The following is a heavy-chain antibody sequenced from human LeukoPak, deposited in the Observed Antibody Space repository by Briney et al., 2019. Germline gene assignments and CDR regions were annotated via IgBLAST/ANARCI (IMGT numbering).Heavy chain of an antibody. D-gene: IGHD2/OR15-2a*01. CDR2: ISASSSTI. Sequence: GGSLRLSCAASGFTFCTYSMNWVRQAPGKGLEWVSYISASSSTIYFADSVKGRFTISRDNAKNSLYLQMNSLRDEDTAVYYCARDRYFNFDYWGQGTLVTVSS. CDR3: ARDRYFNFDY. J-gene: IGHJ4*02. V-gene: IGHV3-48*02. CDR1: GFTFCTYS.